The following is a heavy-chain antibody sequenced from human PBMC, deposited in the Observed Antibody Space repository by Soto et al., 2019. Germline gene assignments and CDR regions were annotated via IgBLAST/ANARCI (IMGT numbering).Heavy chain of an antibody. CDR1: GYTFTSYG. CDR2: ISAYNGDT. J-gene: IGHJ5*01. V-gene: IGHV1-18*04. Sequence: ASVKVSCKASGYTFTSYGFGWVRQAPGQGLEWMGWISAYNGDTNHAQKFQGRVTMTTDTSTSTAYMELRSLTSDDTAVYYCARSGAATGGWFDSWGQGTLVTVSS. D-gene: IGHD2-15*01. CDR3: ARSGAATGGWFDS.